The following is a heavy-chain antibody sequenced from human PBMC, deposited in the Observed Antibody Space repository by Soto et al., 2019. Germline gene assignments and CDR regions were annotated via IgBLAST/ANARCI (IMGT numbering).Heavy chain of an antibody. V-gene: IGHV4-34*01. D-gene: IGHD5-12*01. CDR2: INHSGST. CDR3: ARLEMATITFDY. Sequence: PSETLSLTCAVYGGSFSGYYWSWIRQPPGKGLEWIGEINHSGSTNYNPSLKSRVTISVDTSKNQFSLKLSSVTAADTAVYYCARLEMATITFDYWGQGTLVTVPQ. CDR1: GGSFSGYY. J-gene: IGHJ4*02.